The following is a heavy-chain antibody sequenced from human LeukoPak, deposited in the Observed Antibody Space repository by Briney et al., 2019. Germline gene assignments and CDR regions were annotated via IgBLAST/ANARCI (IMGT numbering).Heavy chain of an antibody. CDR3: AKSLVLRKSRGY. CDR1: GFTFSNYG. D-gene: IGHD3-16*02. CDR2: IRCSGDST. J-gene: IGHJ4*02. Sequence: GGSLRLSCAASGFTFSNYGMSWVRQAPGKGLEGVSGIRCSGDSTDYADSVKGRFTISGDNSKNTLYVQMNSLRAEDTAVYYCAKSLVLRKSRGYWGQGTLVTVSS. V-gene: IGHV3-23*01.